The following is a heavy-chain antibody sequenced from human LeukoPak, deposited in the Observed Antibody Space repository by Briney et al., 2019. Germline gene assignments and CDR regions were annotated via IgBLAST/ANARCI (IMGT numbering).Heavy chain of an antibody. J-gene: IGHJ3*02. V-gene: IGHV3-21*01. CDR1: GFTFSSYC. CDR2: ISSSSSYI. D-gene: IGHD3-10*01. Sequence: GGSLRLSCAASGFTFSSYCMNWVRQAPGKGLEWVSSISSSSSYIYYADSVKGRFTISRDNAKNSLYLQMNSLRAEDTAVYFCASASYGSGTYAFDIWGQGTMVTVSS. CDR3: ASASYGSGTYAFDI.